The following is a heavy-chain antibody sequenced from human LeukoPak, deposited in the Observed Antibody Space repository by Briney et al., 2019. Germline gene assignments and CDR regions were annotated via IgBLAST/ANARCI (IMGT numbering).Heavy chain of an antibody. CDR3: AKVGGSSRDAFDI. V-gene: IGHV3-30*02. CDR2: IRYDGSNK. J-gene: IGHJ3*02. Sequence: PGGSLRLSCAASGFTLSDFWMSWVRQAPGKGLEWVAFIRYDGSNKYYADSVKGRFTISRDNSKNTLYLQMNSLRAEDTAVYYCAKVGGSSRDAFDIWGQGTMVTVSS. D-gene: IGHD6-13*01. CDR1: GFTLSDFW.